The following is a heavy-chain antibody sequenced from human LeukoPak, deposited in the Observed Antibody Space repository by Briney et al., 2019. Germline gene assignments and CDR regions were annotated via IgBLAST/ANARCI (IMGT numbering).Heavy chain of an antibody. CDR2: IDSSTRTI. V-gene: IGHV3-48*04. Sequence: PGGSLRLSCAASGFTFSAYSMNWVRQAPGKGLEWISFIDSSTRTISYADSVKGRFTISRDNAKNSLFLQMNSLRAEDTAVYYCARRVPSQVITDYFDYWGQGTLVTVSS. D-gene: IGHD3-16*01. J-gene: IGHJ4*02. CDR3: ARRVPSQVITDYFDY. CDR1: GFTFSAYS.